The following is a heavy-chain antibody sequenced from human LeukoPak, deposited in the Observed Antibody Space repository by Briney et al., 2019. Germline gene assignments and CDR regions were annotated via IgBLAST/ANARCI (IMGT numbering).Heavy chain of an antibody. CDR3: ARDPQAGGYYYGMDV. Sequence: SETLSLTCTVSDGSISSGDYYWSWIRQPPGKGLEWIGYIYYSGSTYYNPSLKSRVTISVDTSKNQFSLKLSSVTAADTAVYYCARDPQAGGYYYGMDVWGQGTTVTVSS. CDR1: DGSISSGDYY. V-gene: IGHV4-30-4*01. CDR2: IYYSGST. D-gene: IGHD3-10*01. J-gene: IGHJ6*02.